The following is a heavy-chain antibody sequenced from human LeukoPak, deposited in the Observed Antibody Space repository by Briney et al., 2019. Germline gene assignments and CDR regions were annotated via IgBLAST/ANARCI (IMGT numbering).Heavy chain of an antibody. Sequence: PGRSLRLSCAASGFTFSSYAMHWVRRAPGKGLEWVAVISYDGSNKYYADSVKGRFTISRDNSKNTLYLQMNSLRAEDTAVYYCARDYMMVNWFDPWGQGTLVTVSS. J-gene: IGHJ5*02. V-gene: IGHV3-30-3*01. CDR1: GFTFSSYA. CDR2: ISYDGSNK. D-gene: IGHD2-8*01. CDR3: ARDYMMVNWFDP.